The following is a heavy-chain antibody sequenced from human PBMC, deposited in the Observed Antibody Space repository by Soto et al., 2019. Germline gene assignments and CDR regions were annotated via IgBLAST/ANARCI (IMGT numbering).Heavy chain of an antibody. Sequence: QVQLVESGGGVVQPGRSLRLSCAASGLTFSSYSMHWVRQAPGKGLEWVAALSFDGNSKYFADSVKGRFTISRDNSKNTLSLPMNSLVADDSAVYYCARGRSVIDHDDFEYWGQGTLVTVSS. CDR1: GLTFSSYS. D-gene: IGHD2-21*01. CDR3: ARGRSVIDHDDFEY. J-gene: IGHJ4*02. CDR2: LSFDGNSK. V-gene: IGHV3-30-3*01.